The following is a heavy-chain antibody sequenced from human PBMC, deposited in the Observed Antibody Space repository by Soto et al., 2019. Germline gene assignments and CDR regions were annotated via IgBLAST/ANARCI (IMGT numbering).Heavy chain of an antibody. D-gene: IGHD3-10*01. Sequence: QVQLVQSGAEVKKPGSSVKVSCKASGGTFSSYAISWVRQAPGQGLEWMGGIIPIFGTANYAQQFQGRVTMTRDTSTTTVYMELSSLRSDDTAVYYCAREVGSFDSWGQGTLVTVSS. CDR2: IIPIFGTA. CDR1: GGTFSSYA. CDR3: AREVGSFDS. J-gene: IGHJ4*02. V-gene: IGHV1-69*06.